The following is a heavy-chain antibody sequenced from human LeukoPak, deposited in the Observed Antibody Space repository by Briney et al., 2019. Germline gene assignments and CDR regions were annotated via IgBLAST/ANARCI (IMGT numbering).Heavy chain of an antibody. CDR3: ARGSRGNSGPANY. J-gene: IGHJ4*02. CDR1: GFTFSSYS. D-gene: IGHD4-23*01. Sequence: TGGSLRLSCAASGFTFSSYSMNWVRQAPGKALEWVSFITNSGSFIYYANSVKGRFIISRDNANNSLYLQMNSLRAEDTAVYYCARGSRGNSGPANYWGQGTLVTVSS. CDR2: ITNSGSFI. V-gene: IGHV3-21*04.